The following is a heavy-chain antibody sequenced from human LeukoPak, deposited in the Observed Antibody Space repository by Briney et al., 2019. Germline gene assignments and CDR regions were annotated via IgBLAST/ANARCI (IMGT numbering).Heavy chain of an antibody. CDR1: GGTITSSNFY. J-gene: IGHJ3*02. V-gene: IGHV4-39*01. CDR3: ARHSSIAVAGTEAFDI. CDR2: IFYTGNT. D-gene: IGHD6-19*01. Sequence: PSETLSLTCTVSGGTITSSNFYWGWIRQPPGKGLEWVGSIFYTGNTYYQPSLRVRLSISLDTSKNLFSLRLSSVTAADTAVYYCARHSSIAVAGTEAFDIWGQGTMVTVSS.